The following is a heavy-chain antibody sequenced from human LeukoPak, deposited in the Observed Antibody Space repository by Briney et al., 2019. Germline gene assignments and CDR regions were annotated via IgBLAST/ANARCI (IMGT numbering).Heavy chain of an antibody. CDR1: GFTFSSYS. Sequence: PGGSLRLSCAASGFTFSSYSMNWVRQAPGKGLEWVSYISSSGSTIYYADSVKGRFTISRDNSKNTLYLQMNSLRAEDTAVYYCAKDRDYDSSGHLDYWGQGTLVTVSS. D-gene: IGHD3-22*01. CDR2: ISSSGSTI. J-gene: IGHJ4*02. CDR3: AKDRDYDSSGHLDY. V-gene: IGHV3-48*01.